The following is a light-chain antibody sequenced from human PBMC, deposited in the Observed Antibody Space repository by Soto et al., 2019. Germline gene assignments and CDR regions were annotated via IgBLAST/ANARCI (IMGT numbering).Light chain of an antibody. CDR3: QQYVSSPRT. CDR2: DAS. J-gene: IGKJ1*01. V-gene: IGKV3-15*01. Sequence: EIVMTQSPATLSVSPGERATLSCRASQSISSNLAWYQQKPGQAPRLLIDDASTRAAGIPARFSGSGSGTDFTLTISRLEPEDFAVYYCQQYVSSPRTFGQGTKVAIK. CDR1: QSISSN.